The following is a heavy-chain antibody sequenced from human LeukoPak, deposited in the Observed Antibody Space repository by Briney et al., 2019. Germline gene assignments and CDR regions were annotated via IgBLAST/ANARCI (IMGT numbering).Heavy chain of an antibody. D-gene: IGHD3-16*01. V-gene: IGHV5-51*01. CDR3: ARRHYSYGLDV. CDR2: IYPSDSDT. Sequence: GESLKISCKGSGYTFTTYWIGWVRQMPGKGLEWTGIIYPSDSDTRYSPSFQGQVTISVDKSINTAYLQWSNLRASDTAIYYCARRHYSYGLDVWGQGTAVTVSS. CDR1: GYTFTTYW. J-gene: IGHJ6*02.